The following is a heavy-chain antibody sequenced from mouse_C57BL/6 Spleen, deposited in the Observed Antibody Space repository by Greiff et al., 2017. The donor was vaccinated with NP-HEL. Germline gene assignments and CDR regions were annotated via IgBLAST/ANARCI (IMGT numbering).Heavy chain of an antibody. V-gene: IGHV5-6*01. J-gene: IGHJ2*01. Sequence: EVKLMESGGDLVKPGGSLKLSCAASGFTFSSYGMSWVRQTPDKRLEWVATISSGGSYTYYPDSVKGRFTISRDNAKNTLYLQMSSLKSEDTAMYYCARHGDSSGYVVLYFDYWGQGTTLTVSS. CDR2: ISSGGSYT. D-gene: IGHD3-2*02. CDR3: ARHGDSSGYVVLYFDY. CDR1: GFTFSSYG.